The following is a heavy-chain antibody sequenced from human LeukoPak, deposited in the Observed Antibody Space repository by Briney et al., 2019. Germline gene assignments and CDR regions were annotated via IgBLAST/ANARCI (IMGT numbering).Heavy chain of an antibody. CDR2: MNPNSGNT. CDR1: GYTFTSYD. CDR3: ARVPRHGYFDWLYSVSSNWFDP. J-gene: IGHJ5*02. V-gene: IGHV1-8*01. D-gene: IGHD3-9*01. Sequence: WASVKVSCKASGYTFTSYDINWVRQATGQGLEWMGWMNPNSGNTGYAQKFQGRVTMTRNTSISTAYMELSSLRSEDTAVYYCARVPRHGYFDWLYSVSSNWFDPWGQGTLVTVSS.